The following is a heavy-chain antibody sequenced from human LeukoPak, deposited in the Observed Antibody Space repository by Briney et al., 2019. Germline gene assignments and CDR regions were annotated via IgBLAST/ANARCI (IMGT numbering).Heavy chain of an antibody. J-gene: IGHJ5*02. D-gene: IGHD1-26*01. Sequence: SETLSLTCTVSAGSITNYYWTWIRQPPGERLEWIGLVHYSGITDYNPSLKSRLTISVDTSKNPFSLKLSSVTAADTAVYYCAKNGGGSPNWFDTWGQGTLVTVSS. V-gene: IGHV4-59*01. CDR1: AGSITNYY. CDR2: VHYSGIT. CDR3: AKNGGGSPNWFDT.